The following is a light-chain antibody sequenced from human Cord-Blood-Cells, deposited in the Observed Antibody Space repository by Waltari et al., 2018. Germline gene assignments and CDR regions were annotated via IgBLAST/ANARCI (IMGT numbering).Light chain of an antibody. V-gene: IGKV1-39*01. CDR2: AAS. Sequence: DIQMTQSPSSLSASVGDRVTITCRASQSISSYLNWYQQKPGKAPKLLIYAASSLQRGIPSRFSGSGSGTDVTLTISSLQPEDFATYYCQQSYSTPEYTFGHGTKLEIK. CDR3: QQSYSTPEYT. CDR1: QSISSY. J-gene: IGKJ2*01.